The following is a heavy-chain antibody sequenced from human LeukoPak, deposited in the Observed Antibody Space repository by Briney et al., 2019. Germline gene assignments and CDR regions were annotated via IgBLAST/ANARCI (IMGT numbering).Heavy chain of an antibody. J-gene: IGHJ4*02. CDR1: GGTFSSYA. Sequence: GASVKVSCKASGGTFSSYAISWVRQAPGQGLEGMGGIIPIFGTANYAQKFQGRVTITADESTSTAYMELSSLRSEDTAVYYCARVIADYGSGSYYYWGQGTLVTVSS. V-gene: IGHV1-69*13. CDR3: ARVIADYGSGSYYY. D-gene: IGHD3-10*01. CDR2: IIPIFGTA.